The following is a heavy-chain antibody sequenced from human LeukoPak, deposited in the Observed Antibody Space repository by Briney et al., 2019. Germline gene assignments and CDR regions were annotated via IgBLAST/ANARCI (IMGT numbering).Heavy chain of an antibody. Sequence: GGSLRLSCAASGFTFSSYGMHWVRQAPGKGLERVAVIWYDGSNKYYADSVKGRFTISRDNSKNTLYLQMNSLRAEDTAVYYCARDQLDIVVVPAAYYYYYGMDVWGKGTTVTVSS. V-gene: IGHV3-33*01. CDR3: ARDQLDIVVVPAAYYYYYGMDV. D-gene: IGHD2-2*03. J-gene: IGHJ6*04. CDR1: GFTFSSYG. CDR2: IWYDGSNK.